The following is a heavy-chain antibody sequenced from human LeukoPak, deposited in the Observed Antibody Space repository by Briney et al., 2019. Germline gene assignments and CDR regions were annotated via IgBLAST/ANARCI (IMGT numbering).Heavy chain of an antibody. D-gene: IGHD2-8*01. V-gene: IGHV3-33*01. CDR3: ARDDVTNIYYSRFVG. CDR1: GFTFNYYG. CDR2: LWSDGHKK. J-gene: IGHJ4*02. Sequence: PGGSLRLSCAASGFTFNYYGMHWVRQAPGKGLEWVAVLWSDGHKKYYADSVKGRFTLSRDTSKNTLYLQMNSLRAEDTAVYYCARDDVTNIYYSRFVGGGQGTLVTVPS.